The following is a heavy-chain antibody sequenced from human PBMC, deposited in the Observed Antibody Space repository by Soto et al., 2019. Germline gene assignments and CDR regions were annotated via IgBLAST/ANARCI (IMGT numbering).Heavy chain of an antibody. Sequence: SETLSLTCMVSGFSISRGYYWSWVRQPPGKGLEWIGSIYPSVSSYHNPSLATRLRLSIDTSKNQFTLNLTSVTAADTALYFCAREKVGTTFFDNWGQGIQVTVSS. V-gene: IGHV4-38-2*02. D-gene: IGHD1-1*01. J-gene: IGHJ4*02. CDR1: GFSISRGYY. CDR3: AREKVGTTFFDN. CDR2: IYPSVSS.